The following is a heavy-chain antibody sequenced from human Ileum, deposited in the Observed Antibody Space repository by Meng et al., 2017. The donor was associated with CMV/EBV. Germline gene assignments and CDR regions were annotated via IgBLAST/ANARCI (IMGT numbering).Heavy chain of an antibody. Sequence: VQAQGSGPGLVKPSQALSLHVTVSGDSISSGHYYWSWIRQTPGKGLEWIGHIHDSGSTYYNPSLQSRVTISVDTSKNQFSLKLSSVTAADTAVYYCARVWGIAVRPLDYWGQGTLVTVPS. CDR1: GDSISSGHYY. D-gene: IGHD6-6*01. CDR2: IHDSGST. CDR3: ARVWGIAVRPLDY. V-gene: IGHV4-30-4*01. J-gene: IGHJ4*02.